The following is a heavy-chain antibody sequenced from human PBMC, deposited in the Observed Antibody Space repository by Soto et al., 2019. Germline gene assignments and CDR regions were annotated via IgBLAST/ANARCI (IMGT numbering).Heavy chain of an antibody. CDR1: GFTFSNAW. CDR3: TTHKQRLRYFDWLPTHFDY. V-gene: IGHV3-15*07. D-gene: IGHD3-9*01. CDR2: IKSKTDGGTT. Sequence: GGSLRLSCAASGFTFSNAWMNWVRQAPGKGLEWVGRIKSKTDGGTTDYAAPVKGRFTISRDDSKNTLYLQMNSLKTEDTAVYYCTTHKQRLRYFDWLPTHFDYWGQGTLVTVSS. J-gene: IGHJ4*02.